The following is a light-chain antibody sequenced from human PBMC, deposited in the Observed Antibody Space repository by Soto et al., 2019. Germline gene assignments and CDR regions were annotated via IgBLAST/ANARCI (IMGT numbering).Light chain of an antibody. CDR3: QQSYTTPRMYT. Sequence: DIQMTQSPSSLSASVGDRVTITCRASQNILRYLNWYQQKPGEAPNLLIYGASSLHRGVPSRFSGSGSGTDFSLTITSLQPEDFATYYCQQSYTTPRMYTFGQGTRLEIK. CDR2: GAS. V-gene: IGKV1-39*01. J-gene: IGKJ2*01. CDR1: QNILRY.